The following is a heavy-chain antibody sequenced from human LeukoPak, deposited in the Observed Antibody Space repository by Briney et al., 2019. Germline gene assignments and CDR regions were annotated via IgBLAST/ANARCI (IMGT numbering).Heavy chain of an antibody. V-gene: IGHV4-34*01. J-gene: IGHJ4*02. D-gene: IGHD3-3*01. CDR3: AGTYYDFWSGYSDY. Sequence: KASETLYLTCAVYVGDFSGDYWSWIRHPPWKGLEWIGEINHSGSTNYNPSLKSRVTISVDTSKNQFSLKLSSVTAADTAVYYCAGTYYDFWSGYSDYWGQGTLVTVSS. CDR2: INHSGST. CDR1: VGDFSGDY.